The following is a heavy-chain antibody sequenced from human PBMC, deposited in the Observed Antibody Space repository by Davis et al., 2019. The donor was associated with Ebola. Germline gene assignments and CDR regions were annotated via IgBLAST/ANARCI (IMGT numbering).Heavy chain of an antibody. CDR3: ARVRRPAAIGYYYYGMDV. CDR1: GFTFSSYS. V-gene: IGHV3-48*02. J-gene: IGHJ6*02. CDR2: ISSSSSTI. D-gene: IGHD2-2*01. Sequence: GGSLRLSCAASGFTFSSYSMNWVRQAPGKGLEWVSYISSSSSTIYYADSVKGRFTISRDNAKNSLYLQMNSLRDEDTAVYYCARVRRPAAIGYYYYGMDVWGQGTTVTASS.